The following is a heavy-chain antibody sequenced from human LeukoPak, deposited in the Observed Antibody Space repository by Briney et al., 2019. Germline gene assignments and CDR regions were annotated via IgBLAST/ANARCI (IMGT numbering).Heavy chain of an antibody. Sequence: GGSLRLSCTASGFTFTSYWMQWVRQAPGKGLVWVSCINNDGSSTNYADSVKGRFTISRDNAKNTVYLQMDSLRAEDTAVYYCASLSLGAAADYWGQGTLVTVSS. CDR1: GFTFTSYW. V-gene: IGHV3-74*01. J-gene: IGHJ4*02. D-gene: IGHD3-16*01. CDR2: INNDGSST. CDR3: ASLSLGAAADY.